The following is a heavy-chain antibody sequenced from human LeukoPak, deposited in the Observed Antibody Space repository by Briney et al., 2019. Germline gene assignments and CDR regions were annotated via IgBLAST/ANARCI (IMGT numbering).Heavy chain of an antibody. CDR1: GFNFIGSA. Sequence: GASVKVSCRASGFNFIGSAMQWVRQARGQRLEWIGWMVVGSGNANYAQKFQERVTITRDMSTSTAYMELSGLRSEDTAVYYCAASYYDFSSGYPTYFDYGMDVWGQGTTVTVSS. CDR2: MVVGSGNA. V-gene: IGHV1-58*02. J-gene: IGHJ6*02. D-gene: IGHD3-3*01. CDR3: AASYYDFSSGYPTYFDYGMDV.